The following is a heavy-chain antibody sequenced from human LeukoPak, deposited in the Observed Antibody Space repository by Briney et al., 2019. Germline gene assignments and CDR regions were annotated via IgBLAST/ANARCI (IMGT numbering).Heavy chain of an antibody. CDR1: GFTFSSYS. CDR3: AGTPPRFYDSSGSDY. D-gene: IGHD3-22*01. Sequence: GGSLRLSCAASGFTFSSYSMNWVRQAPGKGLEWVSSISSSSSYIYYADSVKGRFTISRDNAKNSLYLQMNSLRAEDTAVYYCAGTPPRFYDSSGSDYWGQGTLVTVSS. CDR2: ISSSSSYI. J-gene: IGHJ4*02. V-gene: IGHV3-21*01.